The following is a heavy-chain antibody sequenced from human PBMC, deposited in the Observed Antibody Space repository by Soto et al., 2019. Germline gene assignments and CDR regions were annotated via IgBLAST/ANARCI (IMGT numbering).Heavy chain of an antibody. Sequence: GGSLRLSCAASGFTFTRYSMNWVRQAPGKGLEWVSSISSTTNYIYYADSMKGRFTVSRDNAKNSVYLEMNSLSAEDTAVYYCAIESEDLPSNFDYWGQGTLVTVSS. CDR3: AIESEDLPSNFDY. CDR2: ISSTTNYI. V-gene: IGHV3-21*01. J-gene: IGHJ4*02. CDR1: GFTFTRYS.